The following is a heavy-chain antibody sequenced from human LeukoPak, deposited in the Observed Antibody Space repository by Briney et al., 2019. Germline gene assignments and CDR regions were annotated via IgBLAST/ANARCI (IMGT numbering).Heavy chain of an antibody. J-gene: IGHJ4*02. Sequence: SETLSLTCTVSGGSISSTPFYWGWIRQPPGKGLEWIVSMYYTGSTYYNPSLKSRVTLSVDTSKNQFSLKLSSMTAADSAVYYCASDRSINWYFFWGQGTLVTVSS. V-gene: IGHV4-39*01. CDR3: ASDRSINWYFF. CDR1: GGSISSTPFY. D-gene: IGHD6-13*01. CDR2: MYYTGST.